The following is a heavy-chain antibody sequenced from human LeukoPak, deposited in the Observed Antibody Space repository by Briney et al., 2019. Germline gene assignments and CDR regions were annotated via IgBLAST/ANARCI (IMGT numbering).Heavy chain of an antibody. CDR1: RFTFSRYA. J-gene: IGHJ6*02. CDR3: ARVGGDTLAGHKTGYFYAMDV. D-gene: IGHD3-9*01. Sequence: GGSLRLSCAASRFTFSRYAMYWVRQAPGKGLDWVALISYDGSDEYYPYSVKGRFTISRDNSKNTLFLHMNSLRAEDTALYYCARVGGDTLAGHKTGYFYAMDVWGQGTTVTVSS. V-gene: IGHV3-30-3*01. CDR2: ISYDGSDE.